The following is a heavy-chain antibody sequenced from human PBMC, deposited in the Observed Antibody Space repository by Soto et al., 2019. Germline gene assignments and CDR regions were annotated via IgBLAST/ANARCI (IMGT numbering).Heavy chain of an antibody. J-gene: IGHJ3*02. Sequence: PGGSLRLSCAASGFLISANAMSWVRQAPGGGLEWVSTISGSAGVAFYADSVRGRFIISRDISKNTLYLQMNSLRAEDTAVYYCAKLEMATNPDAFDIWGQGTMVTVSS. CDR3: AKLEMATNPDAFDI. CDR1: GFLISANA. CDR2: ISGSAGVA. D-gene: IGHD5-12*01. V-gene: IGHV3-23*01.